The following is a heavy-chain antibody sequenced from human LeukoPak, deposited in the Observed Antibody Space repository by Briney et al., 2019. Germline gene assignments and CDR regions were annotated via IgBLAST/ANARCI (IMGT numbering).Heavy chain of an antibody. CDR1: GFTVSSSY. V-gene: IGHV3-53*01. CDR2: IHSGGKT. J-gene: IGHJ4*02. D-gene: IGHD5-18*01. CDR3: ASRRGYSYGQVDY. Sequence: GGSLRLSCAASGFTVSSSYMSWVRQAPGKGLEWVSVIHSGGKTYYADSVKGRFSISRDNSKNTLYLQMNSLRAEDTAVYYCASRRGYSYGQVDYWGQGTLVTVSS.